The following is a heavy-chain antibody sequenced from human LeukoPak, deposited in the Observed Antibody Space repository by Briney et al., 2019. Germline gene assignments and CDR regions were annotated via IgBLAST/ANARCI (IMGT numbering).Heavy chain of an antibody. Sequence: GGSLRLSCAASGFTFSSYAMHWVRQAPGKGLEWVAVISYDGSNKYYADSVKGRFTISRDNSKNTLYLQMNSLRAEDTAVYYCARDLSGWYPYYYYYYDMDVWGQGTTVTVSS. J-gene: IGHJ6*02. CDR1: GFTFSSYA. CDR3: ARDLSGWYPYYYYYYDMDV. CDR2: ISYDGSNK. D-gene: IGHD6-13*01. V-gene: IGHV3-30*04.